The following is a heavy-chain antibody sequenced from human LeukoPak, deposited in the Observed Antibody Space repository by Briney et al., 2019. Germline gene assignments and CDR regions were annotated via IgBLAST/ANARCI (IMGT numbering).Heavy chain of an antibody. CDR3: ARDKAWRVRGVIIKRRGSFDP. V-gene: IGHV1-8*01. CDR1: GYTFTSYD. CDR2: MNPNSGNT. D-gene: IGHD3-10*01. J-gene: IGHJ5*02. Sequence: ASVKVSCKASGYTFTSYDINWVRQATGQGLEWMGWMNPNSGNTGYAQKFQGGVTMTRNTSISTAYMELSSLRSEDTAVYYCARDKAWRVRGVIIKRRGSFDPWGQGTLVTVSS.